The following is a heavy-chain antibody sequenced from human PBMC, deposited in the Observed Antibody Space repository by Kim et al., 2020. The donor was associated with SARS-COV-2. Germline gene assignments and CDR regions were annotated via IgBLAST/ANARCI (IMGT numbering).Heavy chain of an antibody. CDR3: ATSPASGTVISWFDP. V-gene: IGHV1-46*01. Sequence: ASVKVSCKASGYTFTSYYMHWVRQAPGQGLEWMGIINPSGGSTSYAQKLQGRVTMTRDTSTSTVYMELSSLRSEDTAVYYCATSPASGTVISWFDPWGQGTLVTVSS. J-gene: IGHJ5*02. D-gene: IGHD4-17*01. CDR1: GYTFTSYY. CDR2: INPSGGST.